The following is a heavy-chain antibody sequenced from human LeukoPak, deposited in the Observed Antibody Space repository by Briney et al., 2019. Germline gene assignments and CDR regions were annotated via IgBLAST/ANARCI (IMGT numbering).Heavy chain of an antibody. Sequence: SETLSLTCAVYGGSFSGYYWSWIRQPPGKGLEWIGEINHSGSTNYNPSLKSRVTISVDTSKNQFSLKLSSVTAADTAVYYCARRHAAGSFQHWGQGTLVTVSS. J-gene: IGHJ1*01. CDR1: GGSFSGYY. CDR3: ARRHAAGSFQH. V-gene: IGHV4-34*01. D-gene: IGHD3-10*01. CDR2: INHSGST.